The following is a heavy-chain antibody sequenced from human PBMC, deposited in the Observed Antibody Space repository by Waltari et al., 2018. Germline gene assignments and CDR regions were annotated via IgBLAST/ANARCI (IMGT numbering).Heavy chain of an antibody. J-gene: IGHJ4*02. V-gene: IGHV3-30*01. CDR2: MSIDVSSK. Sequence: QVQMVESXGGVVQPGRSXRLSCXAYGFXFSSYXIXWVRQAPGTGLVCVALMSIDVSSKYYXDSVQGRFTVSRXNSXNTVXXQXNSLRVEXXXVYYXARADICRSTXCYTLDYXGLGTLVTVXS. CDR1: GFXFSSYX. CDR3: ARADICRSTXCYTLDY. D-gene: IGHD2-2*02.